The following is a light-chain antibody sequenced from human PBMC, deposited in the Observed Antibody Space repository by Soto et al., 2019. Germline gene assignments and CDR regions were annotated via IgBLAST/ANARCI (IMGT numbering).Light chain of an antibody. V-gene: IGLV1-40*01. CDR2: GNS. Sequence: QSVLTQPPSVSGAPGQRVTISCTGSSSNIGAGYDVHWYQQLPGTAPKLLIYGNSNRPSGVPDRFSGSKSGTSASLAITGLQAYDEADYYCQSYDSSLRAWDVFGTGTKLTVL. CDR1: SSNIGAGYD. J-gene: IGLJ1*01. CDR3: QSYDSSLRAWDV.